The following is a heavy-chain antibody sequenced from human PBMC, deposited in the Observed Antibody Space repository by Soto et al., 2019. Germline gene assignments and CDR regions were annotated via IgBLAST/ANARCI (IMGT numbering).Heavy chain of an antibody. D-gene: IGHD5-12*01. CDR1: GGTFSNST. CDR2: LIPILGLA. CDR3: ARFKLGDDY. Sequence: QVQLVQSGAEVRKPGSSVKVSCQASGGTFSNSTVTWVRQAPGQGLEWMGRLIPILGLANYAQKFRGRLIITAAKSTPTAYMELRSLRSEDTAIYYCARFKLGDDYWGQGTLVTVSS. J-gene: IGHJ4*02. V-gene: IGHV1-69*02.